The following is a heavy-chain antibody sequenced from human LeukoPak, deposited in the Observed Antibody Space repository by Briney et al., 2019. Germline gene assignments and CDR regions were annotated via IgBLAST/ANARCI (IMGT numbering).Heavy chain of an antibody. V-gene: IGHV4-39*07. CDR3: ARDGFYDSSGYYYNWVFDY. CDR1: GRSLSNSSYY. D-gene: IGHD3-22*01. J-gene: IGHJ4*02. CDR2: IYYTGST. Sequence: SQSMSLTWPVSGRSLSNSSYYWGWLRQTPWKGLEGIRSIYYTGSTYYNHFLKSRGTMAVDTSKNQSSLRLSSVTGADTAVYYCARDGFYDSSGYYYNWVFDYWGQGTLVTVSS.